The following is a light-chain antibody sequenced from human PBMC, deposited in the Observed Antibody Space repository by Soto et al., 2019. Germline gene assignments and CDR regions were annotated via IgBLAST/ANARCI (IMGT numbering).Light chain of an antibody. J-gene: IGLJ2*01. CDR1: SSDVGGYNY. V-gene: IGLV2-14*01. Sequence: QSALTQPASVSGSPGQSITISCTGTSSDVGGYNYVSWYQQHPGKAPKLMIYDVINRPSGVSNRFSGSKSGNTASLTISGLQAEDEDDYYCSSYTSSSTRVFGGGTKVTVL. CDR2: DVI. CDR3: SSYTSSSTRV.